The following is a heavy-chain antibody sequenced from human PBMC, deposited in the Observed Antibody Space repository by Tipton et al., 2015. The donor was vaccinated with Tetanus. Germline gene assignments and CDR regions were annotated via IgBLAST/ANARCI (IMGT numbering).Heavy chain of an antibody. CDR3: ARDRYYDILTGYYGVGVDRLYGMDV. D-gene: IGHD3-9*01. J-gene: IGHJ6*02. Sequence: TLSLTCTVSGGSISSGGYYWSWIRQHPGKGLEWIGYIYYSGSTYYNPPLKSRVTISVDTSKNQFSLKLSSVTAADTAVYYRARDRYYDILTGYYGVGVDRLYGMDVWGQGTTVTVSS. V-gene: IGHV4-31*03. CDR1: GGSISSGGYY. CDR2: IYYSGST.